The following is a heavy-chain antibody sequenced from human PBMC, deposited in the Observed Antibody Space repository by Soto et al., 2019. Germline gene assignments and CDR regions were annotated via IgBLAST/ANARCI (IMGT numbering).Heavy chain of an antibody. CDR2: INAGNGNT. J-gene: IGHJ6*02. CDR3: ATEPEYYYGMDV. V-gene: IGHV1-3*01. D-gene: IGHD3-10*01. CDR1: RYTFTTYA. Sequence: ASVKVSCKSSRYTFTTYAMHWVRQAPGQRLEWMGWINAGNGNTKYSQKFQGRVTITRDTSANTAYMELSSLRSEDTAVYYCATEPEYYYGMDVWGQGTKVTVYS.